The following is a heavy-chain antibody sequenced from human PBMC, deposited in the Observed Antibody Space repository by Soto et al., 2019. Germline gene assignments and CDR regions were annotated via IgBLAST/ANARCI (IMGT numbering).Heavy chain of an antibody. D-gene: IGHD6-13*01. CDR3: ARSAAGPGYGMDV. Sequence: QLVQSGTEVKKPGASVKVSCKASGYSFTGYYIHLVRQAPRQGLEWLGWINPNSGGTNYAQKFQGWVTMTRDTSISTAYMELSRLRSDDTAVYYCARSAAGPGYGMDVWGQGTTVTVSS. V-gene: IGHV1-2*04. J-gene: IGHJ6*02. CDR2: INPNSGGT. CDR1: GYSFTGYY.